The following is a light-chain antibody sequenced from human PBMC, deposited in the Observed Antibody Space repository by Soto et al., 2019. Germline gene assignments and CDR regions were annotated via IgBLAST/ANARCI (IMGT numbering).Light chain of an antibody. CDR2: DTS. J-gene: IGLJ3*02. CDR3: LFSYSSGEWV. Sequence: QAVVTQEPSLTVSPGGTVTLTCGSGTGAVTSGHSPYWFQQRPGQAPRTLIYDTSNKQSWTPVRFSGSLLGGKAALTLSGAQPEDEAEYYCLFSYSSGEWVLGGGTKLTVL. V-gene: IGLV7-46*01. CDR1: TGAVTSGHS.